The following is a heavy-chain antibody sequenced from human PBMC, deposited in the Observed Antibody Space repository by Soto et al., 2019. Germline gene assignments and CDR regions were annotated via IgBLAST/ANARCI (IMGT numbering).Heavy chain of an antibody. CDR3: AKGSIEYSASVDY. D-gene: IGHD5-12*01. CDR2: ISGSGGSS. J-gene: IGHJ4*02. V-gene: IGHV3-23*01. Sequence: EVQLLESGGSLIQPGGSLRLSCSASGFSFNSYAMMWVRQAPGKGLEWVSVISGSGGSSYFADSAKGRFTISRDNSKNMLYLEMNSLRAEDTARYFCAKGSIEYSASVDYLGQGTLVIVSS. CDR1: GFSFNSYA.